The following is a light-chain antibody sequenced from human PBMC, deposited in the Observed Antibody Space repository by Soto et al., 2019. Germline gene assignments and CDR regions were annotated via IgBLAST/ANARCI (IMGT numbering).Light chain of an antibody. CDR3: QQFGSPPSYT. CDR2: GAS. V-gene: IGKV3-20*01. Sequence: EIVLTQSPGTLSLSPGERATLSCRASQSVSSTYLAWYQQKPGQAPRLIIYGASNRATGIPDRFSGSGSGTDLTLTISRLEPEDLAVYYCQQFGSPPSYTFGQGTKLEIK. J-gene: IGKJ2*01. CDR1: QSVSSTY.